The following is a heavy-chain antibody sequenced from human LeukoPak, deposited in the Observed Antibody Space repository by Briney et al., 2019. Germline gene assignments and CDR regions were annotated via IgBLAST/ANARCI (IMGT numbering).Heavy chain of an antibody. CDR3: ARKGYYDSSGYYYVDYYYGMDV. J-gene: IGHJ6*02. CDR2: IWYDGSNK. V-gene: IGHV3-33*08. Sequence: PGGSLRLSCEGSAFIFSGHWMNWVRQTPGKGLEWVAVIWYDGSNKYYADSVKGRFTISRDNSKNTLYLQMNSLRAEDTAVYYCARKGYYDSSGYYYVDYYYGMDVWGQGTTVTVSS. CDR1: AFIFSGHW. D-gene: IGHD3-22*01.